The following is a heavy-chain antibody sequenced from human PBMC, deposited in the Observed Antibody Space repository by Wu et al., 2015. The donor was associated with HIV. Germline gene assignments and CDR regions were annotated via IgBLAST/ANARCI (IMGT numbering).Heavy chain of an antibody. Sequence: QVQLMQSGAELKKPGASVTVSCKTSGYIFTDYYLHWVRQAPGQGLEWMGWINPNTGGATYVQKFQGRVTMTRDTSISTLFMELSRLTSDDTAVYYCARDCSDSSCFDYWGQGTLVTSP. CDR2: INPNTGGA. CDR1: GYIFTDYY. D-gene: IGHD6-6*01. J-gene: IGHJ4*02. V-gene: IGHV1-2*02. CDR3: ARDCSDSSCFDY.